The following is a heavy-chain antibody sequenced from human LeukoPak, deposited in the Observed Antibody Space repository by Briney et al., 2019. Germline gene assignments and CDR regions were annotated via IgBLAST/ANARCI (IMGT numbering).Heavy chain of an antibody. CDR3: ITDPGEWEPI. V-gene: IGHV3-15*01. CDR2: IKSKTDGGTT. Sequence: GGSLRLSCAASGFTFSDYYMSWIRQAPGKGLEWVGRIKSKTDGGTTDYGAPVKGRFIISRDDSKNTLYLQMNGLKIEDTAVYYCITDPGEWEPIWGQGTMVTVSS. CDR1: GFTFSDYY. J-gene: IGHJ3*02. D-gene: IGHD1-26*01.